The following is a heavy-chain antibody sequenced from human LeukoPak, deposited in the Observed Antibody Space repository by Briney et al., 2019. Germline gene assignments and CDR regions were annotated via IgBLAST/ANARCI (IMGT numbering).Heavy chain of an antibody. CDR3: ATGTGRSDFDY. Sequence: GGSLRLSCAASGFAFSEAWMSWVRQAPGKGLEWVGRTKSKTDGGTRDFAAPVKGRFSISRDDSKATVYLQMSSLKTEDTAVYHCATGTGRSDFDYWGRGTLVTVSS. CDR2: TKSKTDGGTR. J-gene: IGHJ4*02. V-gene: IGHV3-15*01. CDR1: GFAFSEAW. D-gene: IGHD3/OR15-3a*01.